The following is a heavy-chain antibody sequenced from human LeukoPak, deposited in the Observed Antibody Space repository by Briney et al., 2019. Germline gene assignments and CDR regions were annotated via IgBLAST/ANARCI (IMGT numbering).Heavy chain of an antibody. CDR2: INHSGST. CDR3: ARGDIVVVPALDY. CDR1: GGSFSGYY. Sequence: KPSETLSLTCAVYGGSFSGYYWSWIRQPPGKGLEWLGEINHSGSTNYNPSLKSRVTISVDTSKNQFSLKLSSVTAADTAVYYCARGDIVVVPALDYWGQGTLVTVSS. V-gene: IGHV4-34*01. J-gene: IGHJ4*02. D-gene: IGHD2-2*01.